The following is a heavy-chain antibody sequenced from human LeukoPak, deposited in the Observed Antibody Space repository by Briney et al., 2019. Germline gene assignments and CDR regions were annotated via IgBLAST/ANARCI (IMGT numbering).Heavy chain of an antibody. Sequence: PGWSLRLSCAASGFTFSAYSMKWVRQTPGKGLEWVSYISGSSGTKSYVDSVKGRFTISRDNAKNSLFLQMYSLRDDDTAVYYCARAGGPYDYWGQGTPVTVSS. CDR3: ARAGGPYDY. CDR1: GFTFSAYS. CDR2: ISGSSGTK. V-gene: IGHV3-48*02. J-gene: IGHJ4*02.